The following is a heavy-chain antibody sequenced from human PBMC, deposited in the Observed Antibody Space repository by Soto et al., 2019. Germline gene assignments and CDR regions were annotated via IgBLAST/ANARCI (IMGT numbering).Heavy chain of an antibody. Sequence: VQLQASGPGLVKPSETLSLTCTVSGGSISSYYWSWIRQPPAKGLEWIGYIFYSGSTNYNPSLKRRVPRSVDTSKNPFSLKLSSVTAADTAVYYCARRYSSSSDYWSQGTLVTVSS. V-gene: IGHV4-59*08. D-gene: IGHD6-13*01. CDR2: IFYSGST. CDR3: ARRYSSSSDY. CDR1: GGSISSYY. J-gene: IGHJ4*02.